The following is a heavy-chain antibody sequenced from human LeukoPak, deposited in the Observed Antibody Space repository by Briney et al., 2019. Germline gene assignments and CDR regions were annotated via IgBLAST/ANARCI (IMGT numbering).Heavy chain of an antibody. CDR2: IYTSGST. V-gene: IGHV4-4*07. CDR3: ARDSPTNYFDY. J-gene: IGHJ4*02. CDR1: GGSISSYY. D-gene: IGHD1-14*01. Sequence: SETLSLTCTVSGGSISSYYWTWIRQPAGKGLEWIGRIYTSGSTNYNPSLKSRVTISADTSKNQFSLTLSSVTAADTAVYYCARDSPTNYFDYWGQGTLVTVSS.